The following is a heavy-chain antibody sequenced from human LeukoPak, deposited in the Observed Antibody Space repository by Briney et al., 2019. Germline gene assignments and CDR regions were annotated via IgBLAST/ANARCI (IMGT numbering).Heavy chain of an antibody. J-gene: IGHJ4*02. CDR3: ARVEENDSSVY. D-gene: IGHD1-1*01. CDR2: IYPGDSDT. V-gene: IGHV5-51*01. Sequence: GESLKISCKGSGYSFTSYWIGWVRQTPGKGLEWMGIIYPGDSDTRYSPSFQGLVTISADKSISTAYLQWSSLKASDTAMYYCARVEENDSSVYWGQGTLVTVSS. CDR1: GYSFTSYW.